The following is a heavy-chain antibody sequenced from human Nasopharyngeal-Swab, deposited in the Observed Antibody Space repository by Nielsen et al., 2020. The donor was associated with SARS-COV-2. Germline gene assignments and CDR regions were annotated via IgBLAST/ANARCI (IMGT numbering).Heavy chain of an antibody. V-gene: IGHV3-23*01. D-gene: IGHD3-10*01. CDR1: GFTFSSYA. CDR2: ISGSGGST. Sequence: LSLTCAASGFTFSSYAMSWVRQAPGKGLEWVSAISGSGGSTYYADSVKGRFTISRDNSKNTLYLQMNSLRAEDTAVYYCAKVNYGSGSYHWFDPWGQGTLVTVSS. J-gene: IGHJ5*02. CDR3: AKVNYGSGSYHWFDP.